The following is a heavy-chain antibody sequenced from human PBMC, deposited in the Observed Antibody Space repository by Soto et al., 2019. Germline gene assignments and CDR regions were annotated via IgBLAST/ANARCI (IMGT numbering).Heavy chain of an antibody. CDR2: IYYSGST. CDR1: GGSISSGGYY. D-gene: IGHD1-26*01. Sequence: SETLSLTCTVSGGSISSGGYYWSWIRQHPGKGLEWIGYIYYSGSTYYNPSLKSRVTISVDTSKNQFSLKLSSVTAADTAVYYCARGSVGAFFDYWGQGTLVTVSS. J-gene: IGHJ4*02. V-gene: IGHV4-31*03. CDR3: ARGSVGAFFDY.